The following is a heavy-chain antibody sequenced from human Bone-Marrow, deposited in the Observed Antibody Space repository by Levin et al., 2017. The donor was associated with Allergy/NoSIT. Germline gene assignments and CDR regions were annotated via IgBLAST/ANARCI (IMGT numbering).Heavy chain of an antibody. CDR1: GFTFNNYG. V-gene: IGHV3-30*18. J-gene: IGHJ4*02. CDR2: ISYDATEK. D-gene: IGHD3-10*01. Sequence: GESLKISCAASGFTFNNYGLHWVRQAPGKGLEWVAGISYDATEKDYLPSVKGRFTISRDNSLKSIFLQMNGLTADDAALYYCVKKRDFFGSGSPDFAAWGQGTLFTVSS. CDR3: VKKRDFFGSGSPDFAA.